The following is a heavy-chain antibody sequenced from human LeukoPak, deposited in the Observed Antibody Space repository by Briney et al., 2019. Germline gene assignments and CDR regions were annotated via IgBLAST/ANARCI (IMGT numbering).Heavy chain of an antibody. CDR3: ARRQTAGPSFFDY. CDR2: IYHSGST. Sequence: SETLSLTCTVSGYSISSGYYWGWIRQPPAKGLEWIGIIYHSGSTYYNPSLKSRVTISVDTSKNQFSLKLSSVTAADTAVYFCARRQTAGPSFFDYWGQGTLVTVSS. J-gene: IGHJ4*02. V-gene: IGHV4-38-2*02. CDR1: GYSISSGYY. D-gene: IGHD6-13*01.